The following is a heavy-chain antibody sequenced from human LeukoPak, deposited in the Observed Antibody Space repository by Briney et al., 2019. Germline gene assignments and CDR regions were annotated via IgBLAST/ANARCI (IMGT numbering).Heavy chain of an antibody. D-gene: IGHD3-3*01. CDR1: GGSISSHY. CDR2: IYYSGST. CDR3: ARGFFGEDNWFDP. V-gene: IGHV4-59*11. Sequence: SETLSLTCTVSGGSISSHYWSWIRQPPGKGLEWIGYIYYSGSTNYNPSLKSRVAISVDTSKNQFSLKLGSVTAADTAVYYCARGFFGEDNWFDPWGQGTLVTVSS. J-gene: IGHJ5*02.